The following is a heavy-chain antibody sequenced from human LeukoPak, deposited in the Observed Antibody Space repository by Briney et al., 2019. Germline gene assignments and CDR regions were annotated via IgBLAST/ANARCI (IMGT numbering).Heavy chain of an antibody. CDR1: GFPFSSYV. Sequence: GRSLRLSCEASGFPFSSYVMSWVRQAPGKGLEWIAYINHNAEMIFYPDFVKGRFTISRDNAKNSLYLQMNALRDEDTAIYYCARDHDWAFDLWGQGTLVTVSS. D-gene: IGHD3-9*01. CDR2: INHNAEMI. V-gene: IGHV3-48*02. J-gene: IGHJ4*02. CDR3: ARDHDWAFDL.